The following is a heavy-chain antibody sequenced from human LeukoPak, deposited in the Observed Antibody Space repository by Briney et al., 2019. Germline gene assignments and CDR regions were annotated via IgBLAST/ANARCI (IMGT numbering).Heavy chain of an antibody. Sequence: GGSLRLSCAASGFTFSDYYMSWIRQAPGKGLEWVSYISSSGSTIYYAESVKGRFTISRDNAKNSLYLQMNGLRAEDTAVYYCARDIHTATTGRENWGQGTLVTVSS. CDR2: ISSSGSTI. V-gene: IGHV3-11*01. CDR1: GFTFSDYY. J-gene: IGHJ4*02. CDR3: ARDIHTATTGREN. D-gene: IGHD1-1*01.